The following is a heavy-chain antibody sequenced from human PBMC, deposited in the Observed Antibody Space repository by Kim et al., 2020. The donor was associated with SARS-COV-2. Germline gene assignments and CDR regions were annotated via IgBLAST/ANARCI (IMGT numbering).Heavy chain of an antibody. D-gene: IGHD4-17*01. Sequence: VKGRFTISKDNSKNTLYLQMNSLRAEDTAVYYCARDGSDYGDYYYGMDVWGQGTTVTVSS. J-gene: IGHJ6*02. V-gene: IGHV3-30*07. CDR3: ARDGSDYGDYYYGMDV.